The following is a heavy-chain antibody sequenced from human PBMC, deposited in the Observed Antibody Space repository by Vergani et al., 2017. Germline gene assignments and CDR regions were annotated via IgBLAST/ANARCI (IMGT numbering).Heavy chain of an antibody. CDR1: GGSVRTSIGYY. V-gene: IGHV4-61*02. J-gene: IGHJ4*02. D-gene: IGHD3-9*01. Sequence: QVQLQESGPGLVKPSKTLSLSCTVSGGSVRTSIGYYWTWIRQPAGKTLEWIGEIFSSGTTNYNPSFKNRVTMSVDTSKNKFSLKLNSVTAADTAVYYCARRSGIVYDIFSGTQYFFDFWGQGTLVTVSS. CDR2: IFSSGTT. CDR3: ARRSGIVYDIFSGTQYFFDF.